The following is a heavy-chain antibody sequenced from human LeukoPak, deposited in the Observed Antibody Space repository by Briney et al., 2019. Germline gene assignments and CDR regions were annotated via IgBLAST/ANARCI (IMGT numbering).Heavy chain of an antibody. CDR2: VYYSGTT. J-gene: IGHJ4*02. Sequence: SETLSLTCTVSGGSISSGSYYWGWIRHPPGEGLEWIGSVYYSGTTQYNPSLKSRVTISVDTSKNQFSLKLSSVTAADTAVYYCARVWGYSYGRVDYWGQGTLVTVSS. D-gene: IGHD5-18*01. V-gene: IGHV4-39*07. CDR3: ARVWGYSYGRVDY. CDR1: GGSISSGSYY.